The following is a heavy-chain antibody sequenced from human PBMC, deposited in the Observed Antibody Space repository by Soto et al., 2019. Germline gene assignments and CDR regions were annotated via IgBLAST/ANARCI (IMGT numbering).Heavy chain of an antibody. V-gene: IGHV1-46*03. Sequence: ASVKVSCKASGYTFTSYYMHWVRQAPGQGLEWMGIINPSGGSTSYAQKFQGRVTMTRDTSTSTVYMELSSLRSEDTAVYYCASGIVVVPAASDAFDIWGQGTMVTVS. D-gene: IGHD2-2*01. CDR1: GYTFTSYY. CDR3: ASGIVVVPAASDAFDI. CDR2: INPSGGST. J-gene: IGHJ3*02.